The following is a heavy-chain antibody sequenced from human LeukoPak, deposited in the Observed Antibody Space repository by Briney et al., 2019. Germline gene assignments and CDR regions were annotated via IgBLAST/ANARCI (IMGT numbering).Heavy chain of an antibody. J-gene: IGHJ6*03. CDR2: IIPIFGTA. Sequence: SVKVSCKASGGTFSSYAISWVRQAPGQGLEWMGGIIPIFGTANYAQKFQGRVTITADKSTSTAYMELSSLRSEDTAVYYCARDREYQLEETNYYYYYMDVWGKGTTVTISS. V-gene: IGHV1-69*06. CDR1: GGTFSSYA. CDR3: ARDREYQLEETNYYYYYMDV. D-gene: IGHD2-2*01.